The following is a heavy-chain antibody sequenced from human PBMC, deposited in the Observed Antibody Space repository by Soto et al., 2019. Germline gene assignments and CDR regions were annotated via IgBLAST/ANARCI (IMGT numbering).Heavy chain of an antibody. CDR2: MNPNSGNT. CDR1: GYTFTSYD. Sequence: QVQLVQSGAEVKKPGASVKVSCKASGYTFTSYDINWVRQATGQGLEWMGWMNPNSGNTGYAQKFQGRVTMTRNTSISTAYIELSSLRSEDTAVYYCERRGLSSSSTFRYYYYGMDVWGQGTTVTVSS. V-gene: IGHV1-8*01. CDR3: ERRGLSSSSTFRYYYYGMDV. D-gene: IGHD6-6*01. J-gene: IGHJ6*02.